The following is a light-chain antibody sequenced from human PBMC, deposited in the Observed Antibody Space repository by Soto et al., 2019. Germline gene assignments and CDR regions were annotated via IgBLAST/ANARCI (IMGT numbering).Light chain of an antibody. Sequence: QSVLTQPPSVSGAPGQRVTISCTESSSNIGAGYDVHWYQQLPGTAPKLLIYGSSNRPSGVPDRFSGSKSGTSASLASTGLQAEDEADYYCQSYDSRLSAWVFGGGTKLTVL. CDR3: QSYDSRLSAWV. CDR1: SSNIGAGYD. V-gene: IGLV1-40*01. CDR2: GSS. J-gene: IGLJ3*02.